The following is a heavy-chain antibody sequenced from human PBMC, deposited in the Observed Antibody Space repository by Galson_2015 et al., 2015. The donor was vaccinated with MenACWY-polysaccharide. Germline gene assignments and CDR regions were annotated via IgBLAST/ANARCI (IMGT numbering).Heavy chain of an antibody. Sequence: SLRLSCAASGFTFTSYAMHWVRQAPGKGLEWVTVISYDGSNKYYADSVKGRFTISRDNSKNTLYLQMNSLRAKDTAIYYCAKANSGGICSSGWAFWFDPWGQGSLVIVSS. D-gene: IGHD2-15*01. J-gene: IGHJ5*02. CDR1: GFTFTSYA. V-gene: IGHV3-30-3*01. CDR2: ISYDGSNK. CDR3: AKANSGGICSSGWAFWFDP.